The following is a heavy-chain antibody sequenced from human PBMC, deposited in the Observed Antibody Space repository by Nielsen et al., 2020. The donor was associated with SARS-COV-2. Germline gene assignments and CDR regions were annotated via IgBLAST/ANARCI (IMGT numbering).Heavy chain of an antibody. CDR3: ARVVIHDAFDL. CDR2: IYSAGTT. V-gene: IGHV3-53*01. Sequence: GGSLRFSCAASGFIVNRNYVSWVRQAPGKGLEWVSVIYSAGTTNYADSVKGRYTISRDNSKNTVYLQMNNLRVEDTAVYYCARVVIHDAFDLWGQGTTVTVSS. J-gene: IGHJ3*01. CDR1: GFIVNRNY.